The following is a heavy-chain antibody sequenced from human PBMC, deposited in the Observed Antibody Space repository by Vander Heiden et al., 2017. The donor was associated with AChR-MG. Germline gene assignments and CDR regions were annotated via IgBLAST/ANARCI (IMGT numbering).Heavy chain of an antibody. CDR3: ARVAPAAIRDYYYYYGMDV. J-gene: IGHJ6*02. CDR2: IKQDGSEK. V-gene: IGHV3-7*01. D-gene: IGHD2-2*02. Sequence: EVKLVESGGGLVQPGGSLRLSCAASGFTFSSYWMGWVRQAPGKGLEWVANIKQDGSEKYYVDSVKGRFTISRDNAKNSLYLQMNSLRAEDTAVYYCARVAPAAIRDYYYYYGMDVWGQGTTVTVSS. CDR1: GFTFSSYW.